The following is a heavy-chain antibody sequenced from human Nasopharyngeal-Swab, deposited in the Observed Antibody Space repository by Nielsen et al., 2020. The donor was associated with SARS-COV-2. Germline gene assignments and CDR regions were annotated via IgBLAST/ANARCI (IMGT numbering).Heavy chain of an antibody. V-gene: IGHV1-18*01. Sequence: ASVKVSCKASGYTFTSYGISWVRQAPGQGLEWMGWISAYTGNTNYAQKLQGRVTMTTDTSTSTAYMELRSLRSDDTAVYYCARWAGIGDYYYGMDVWGQGTTVTVSS. CDR1: GYTFTSYG. CDR3: ARWAGIGDYYYGMDV. J-gene: IGHJ6*02. D-gene: IGHD6-19*01. CDR2: ISAYTGNT.